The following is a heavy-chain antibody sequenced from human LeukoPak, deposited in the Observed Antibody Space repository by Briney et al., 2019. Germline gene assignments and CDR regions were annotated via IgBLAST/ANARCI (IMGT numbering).Heavy chain of an antibody. CDR3: AKEVDYCSSTSCYVYFDY. V-gene: IGHV3-30*02. CDR2: IRYDGSNK. D-gene: IGHD2-2*01. CDR1: GFTFSSYG. J-gene: IGHJ4*02. Sequence: QAGGSLRLSCAASGFTFSSYGMHWVRQAPGKGLEWVAFIRYDGSNKYYADSVKGRFTISRDNSKNTLYLQMNSLRAEDTAVYYCAKEVDYCSSTSCYVYFDYWGQGTLVTVSS.